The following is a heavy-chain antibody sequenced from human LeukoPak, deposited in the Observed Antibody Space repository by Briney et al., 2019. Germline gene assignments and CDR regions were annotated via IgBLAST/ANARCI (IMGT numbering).Heavy chain of an antibody. J-gene: IGHJ1*01. CDR1: GFTFSSYV. CDR2: ISGSGGST. Sequence: GGSLRLSCAAAGFTFSSYVMSWVRQAPGKGLEWVSAISGSGGSTYYADSVKGRFTISRDNSKNTLYLQMNSLRAEDTAVYYCASDITMVRGVFFQHWGQGTLVTVSS. V-gene: IGHV3-23*01. D-gene: IGHD3-10*01. CDR3: ASDITMVRGVFFQH.